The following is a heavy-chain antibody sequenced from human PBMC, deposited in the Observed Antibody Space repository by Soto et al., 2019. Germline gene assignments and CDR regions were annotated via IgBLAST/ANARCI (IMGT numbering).Heavy chain of an antibody. J-gene: IGHJ4*02. CDR2: IYYSGST. Sequence: PSETLSLTCTFSGGSVSSGSYFWSWIRQPPGKGLEWIGYIYYSGSTHYNPSLKSRVIISVDTSKNQFSLKLTSVTAADTAVYYCASYSMGVVSPFSFDYWGQGTLVTVSS. V-gene: IGHV4-61*01. CDR3: ASYSMGVVSPFSFDY. CDR1: GGSVSSGSYF. D-gene: IGHD3-3*01.